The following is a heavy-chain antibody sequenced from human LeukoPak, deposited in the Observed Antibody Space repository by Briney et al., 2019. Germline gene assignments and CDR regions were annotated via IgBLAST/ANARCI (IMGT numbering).Heavy chain of an antibody. J-gene: IGHJ5*02. Sequence: SETLSLTCAVYGGSFSGYYWSWIRQPAGKGLEWIGRIYTSGSTNYNPSLKSRVTMSVDTSKNQFSLKLSSVTAADTAVYYCAREMGVPAALRFDPWGQGTLVTVSS. D-gene: IGHD2-2*01. V-gene: IGHV4-4*07. CDR1: GGSFSGYY. CDR2: IYTSGST. CDR3: AREMGVPAALRFDP.